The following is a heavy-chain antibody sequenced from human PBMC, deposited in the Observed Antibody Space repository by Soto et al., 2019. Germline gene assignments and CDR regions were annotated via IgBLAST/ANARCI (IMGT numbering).Heavy chain of an antibody. Sequence: QVQLVQSGAEVKKPGASVKVSCKASGYTFTSYGISWVRQAPGQGLEWMGWISAYNGNTNYAQKLRGRVTMTTDTSTSTAYMELRSLRSDDTAVYYCARGELLWFGELLRDDAFDIWGQGTMVTVSS. J-gene: IGHJ3*02. V-gene: IGHV1-18*01. CDR3: ARGELLWFGELLRDDAFDI. CDR1: GYTFTSYG. CDR2: ISAYNGNT. D-gene: IGHD3-10*01.